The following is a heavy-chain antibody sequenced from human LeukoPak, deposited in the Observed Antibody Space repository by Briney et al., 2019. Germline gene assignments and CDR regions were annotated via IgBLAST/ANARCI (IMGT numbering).Heavy chain of an antibody. D-gene: IGHD2-15*01. CDR1: GFIFTSYA. CDR2: ISFDGSDK. J-gene: IGHJ4*02. CDR3: ARDDCSGGSCYSFQGY. V-gene: IGHV3-30-3*01. Sequence: GGSLRLSCAASGFIFTSYAVNWVRQAPGKGLEWVAVISFDGSDKYYADSVKGRFTISRDNSKNTLYLQMNSLRAEDTAVYYCARDDCSGGSCYSFQGYWGQGTLVTVSS.